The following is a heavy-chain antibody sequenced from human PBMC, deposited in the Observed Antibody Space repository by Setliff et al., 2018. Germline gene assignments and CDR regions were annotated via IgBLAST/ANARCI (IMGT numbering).Heavy chain of an antibody. CDR2: IYYTGST. CDR1: NGSISISDSY. Sequence: SETLSLTCTVSNGSISISDSYRGWIRQSPGKGLEWIGSIYYTGSTSYKQSLEGRVTISVDTSKNQFSLRLSSVTAADTAVYYCARQAGLRGYYGSNSLYYFDFWGQGTLVTVS. V-gene: IGHV4-39*01. D-gene: IGHD3-10*01. CDR3: ARQAGLRGYYGSNSLYYFDF. J-gene: IGHJ4*02.